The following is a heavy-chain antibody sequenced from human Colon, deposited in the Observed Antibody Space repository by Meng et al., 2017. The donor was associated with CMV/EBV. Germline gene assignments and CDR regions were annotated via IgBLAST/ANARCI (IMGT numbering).Heavy chain of an antibody. CDR2: ISYDGRNK. V-gene: IGHV3-30*04. J-gene: IGHJ4*02. Sequence: GGSLRLSCAASGFTLSDHAMHWVRQAPGEGLEWVALISYDGRNKYYADSVKGRFNISRDNSKSTLWLQMHSLRPEDTALYYCAREGYSNFDYWGQGTLVTVSS. CDR3: AREGYSNFDY. D-gene: IGHD4-11*01. CDR1: GFTLSDHA.